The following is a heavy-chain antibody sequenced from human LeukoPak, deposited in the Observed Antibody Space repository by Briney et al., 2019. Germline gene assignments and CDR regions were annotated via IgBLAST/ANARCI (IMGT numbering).Heavy chain of an antibody. CDR2: IYYSGST. V-gene: IGHV4-39*01. CDR3: ARLGSGWGGYYFDY. D-gene: IGHD6-19*01. J-gene: IGHJ4*02. CDR1: GGSISSSSYY. Sequence: SETLSLTCTVSGGSISSSSYYWGWIRQPPGKGLEWIGSIYYSGSTYYNPSLKRRVTISVDTSKNQFSLKLSSVTAADTAVYYCARLGSGWGGYYFDYWGQGTLVTVSS.